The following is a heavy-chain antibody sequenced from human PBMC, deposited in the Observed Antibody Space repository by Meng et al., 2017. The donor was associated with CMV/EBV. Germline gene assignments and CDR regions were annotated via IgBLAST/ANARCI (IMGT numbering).Heavy chain of an antibody. V-gene: IGHV4-30-4*08. CDR3: ARVGRTSCYDY. Sequence: QLQLQEPGPGLVKPSETLSLTCTVSGGSISSGDYYWSWIRQPPGKGLEWIGCIYYSGRTYYNPSLKSRVTISVDTSKNQFSLKLSSVTAADTAVYYCARVGRTSCYDYWGQGTLVTVSS. J-gene: IGHJ4*02. D-gene: IGHD2-2*01. CDR2: IYYSGRT. CDR1: GGSISSGDYY.